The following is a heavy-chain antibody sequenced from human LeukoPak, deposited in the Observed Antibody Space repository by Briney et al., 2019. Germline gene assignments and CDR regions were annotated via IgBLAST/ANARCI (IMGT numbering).Heavy chain of an antibody. D-gene: IGHD3-10*01. V-gene: IGHV1-2*02. CDR1: GYTFTDYY. CDR3: ARDYERIIMVRGVPLSPQTVFDP. CDR2: INPNSGGT. J-gene: IGHJ5*02. Sequence: ASVKVSCKTSGYTFTDYYIHWVRQAPGQGPEWMGWINPNSGGTNYAQNLQGRVTMTRDTSISTAYMELSRLRSDDTAVYYCARDYERIIMVRGVPLSPQTVFDPWGQGTLVAVSS.